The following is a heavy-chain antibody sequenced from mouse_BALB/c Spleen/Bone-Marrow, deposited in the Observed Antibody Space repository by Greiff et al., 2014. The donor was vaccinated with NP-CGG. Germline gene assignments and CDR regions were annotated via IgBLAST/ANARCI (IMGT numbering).Heavy chain of an antibody. J-gene: IGHJ3*01. CDR1: GYTFTSYW. V-gene: IGHV1S81*02. Sequence: QVQLQQSGAELVKPGASVKLSCKASGYTFTSYWIHWVKLSPGHGLEWIGEINPSNGRTNYNEKFKNKATLTVDKSSSTAYIQLSSLTSEDSAVYYCARYDGPAWFAYWGQGTLVTVS. D-gene: IGHD2-3*01. CDR2: INPSNGRT. CDR3: ARYDGPAWFAY.